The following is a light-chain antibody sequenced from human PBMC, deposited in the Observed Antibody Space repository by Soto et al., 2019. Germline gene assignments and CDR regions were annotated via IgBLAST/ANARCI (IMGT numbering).Light chain of an antibody. CDR3: SSYAGSNNFV. J-gene: IGLJ1*01. CDR2: EVS. V-gene: IGLV2-8*01. CDR1: ISDIGAYIY. Sequence: VLTQPPSASGSPGQSVTISFTGTISDIGAYIYVSWYQQHPGKAPKLMISEVSRRPSGVPERFSGSKSGNTASLTVSGLQADDEAHYYCSSYAGSNNFVFGTGTKVTVL.